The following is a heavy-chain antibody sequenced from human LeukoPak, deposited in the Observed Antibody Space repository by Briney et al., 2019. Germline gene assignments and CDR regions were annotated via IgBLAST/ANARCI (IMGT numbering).Heavy chain of an antibody. Sequence: GASVNVSCKASGGTFSSYAISWVRQAPGQGLEWMGGIIPIFGTANYAQKFQGRVTITADESTSTAYMELSSLRSEDTAVYYCARSPSWLTPQDVWGQGTTVTVSS. V-gene: IGHV1-69*13. J-gene: IGHJ6*02. D-gene: IGHD5-24*01. CDR1: GGTFSSYA. CDR2: IIPIFGTA. CDR3: ARSPSWLTPQDV.